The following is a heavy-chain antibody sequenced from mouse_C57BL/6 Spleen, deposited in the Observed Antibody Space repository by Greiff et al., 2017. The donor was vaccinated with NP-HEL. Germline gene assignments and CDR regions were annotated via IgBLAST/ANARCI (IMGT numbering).Heavy chain of an antibody. J-gene: IGHJ4*01. V-gene: IGHV1-69*01. D-gene: IGHD2-5*01. Sequence: QVQLQQPGAELVMPGASVKLSCKASGYTFTSYWMHWVKQRPGQGLEWIGEIDPSDSYTNYNQKFKVKSTLTVDKSSSTAYMQLSSLTSEDSAVYYCARSWSNYVGYAMDYWGQGTSVTVSS. CDR2: IDPSDSYT. CDR3: ARSWSNYVGYAMDY. CDR1: GYTFTSYW.